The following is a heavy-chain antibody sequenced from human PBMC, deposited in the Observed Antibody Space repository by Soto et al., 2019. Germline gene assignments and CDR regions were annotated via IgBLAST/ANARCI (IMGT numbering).Heavy chain of an antibody. V-gene: IGHV1-69*13. CDR3: ANLQAGSSSSGPGWFDP. D-gene: IGHD6-6*01. CDR1: GGTFSSYA. J-gene: IGHJ5*02. CDR2: IIPIFGTA. Sequence: SVKVSCKSSGGTFSSYAISWVRQAPGQGLEWMGGIIPIFGTANYAQKFQGRVTITADESTSTAYMELSSLRSEDTAVYYCANLQAGSSSSGPGWFDPWGQGTLVTVSS.